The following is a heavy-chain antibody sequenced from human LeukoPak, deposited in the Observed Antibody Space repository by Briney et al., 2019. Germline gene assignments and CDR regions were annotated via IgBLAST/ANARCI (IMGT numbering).Heavy chain of an antibody. Sequence: GSLRLSCAASGFTVSSNYMGWVRQAPGKGLEWVSVVYGGGSTYYPDSVKGRFTISRDNSQNTLYLQMDSLRAEDTAVYYCARLSESSAYGAFDIWGQGTMVTVSS. D-gene: IGHD3-22*01. CDR1: GFTVSSNY. CDR2: VYGGGST. J-gene: IGHJ3*02. CDR3: ARLSESSAYGAFDI. V-gene: IGHV3-66*02.